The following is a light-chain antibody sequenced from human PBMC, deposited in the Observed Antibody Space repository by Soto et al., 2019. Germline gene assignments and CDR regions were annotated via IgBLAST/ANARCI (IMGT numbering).Light chain of an antibody. Sequence: EVVMTQSPATQSVSPGERAVLSGRASRSVRSNLAWYQQKPGQAPRILIYTSSSRATDIPARFSGSGSGTEFTLTISSLQSEDLAVYYCQQYNEWPFTFGQGTKLDIK. V-gene: IGKV3-15*01. CDR2: TSS. CDR3: QQYNEWPFT. CDR1: RSVRSN. J-gene: IGKJ2*01.